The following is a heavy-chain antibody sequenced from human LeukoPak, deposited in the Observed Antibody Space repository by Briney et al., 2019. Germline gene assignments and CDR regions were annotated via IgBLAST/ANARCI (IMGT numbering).Heavy chain of an antibody. CDR1: GGSIGSYY. CDR2: SYTTGST. Sequence: SDTLSLTCTVSGGSIGSYYWNWIRQPAGKGLEWIGRSYTTGSTNYNPSLKSRVTMSLDTSKNQLSLNLSSVTAADTAVFYCARSGGSGFQLDSWGQGTLVTVSS. J-gene: IGHJ4*02. D-gene: IGHD1-26*01. V-gene: IGHV4-4*07. CDR3: ARSGGSGFQLDS.